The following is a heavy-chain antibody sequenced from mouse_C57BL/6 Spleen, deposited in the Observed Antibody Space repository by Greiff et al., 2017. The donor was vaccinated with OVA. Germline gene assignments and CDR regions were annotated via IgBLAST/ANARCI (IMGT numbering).Heavy chain of an antibody. J-gene: IGHJ2*01. CDR1: GYTFTDYN. D-gene: IGHD4-1*01. CDR2: INPNNGGT. V-gene: IGHV1-18*01. CDR3: ARRLTGTGGYFDY. Sequence: VQLQQSGPELVKPGASVTIPCKASGYTFTDYNMDWVKQSHGKSLEWIGDINPNNGGTIYNQKFKGKATLTVDKSSSTAYMELRSLTSEDTAVYYCARRLTGTGGYFDYWGQGTTLTVSS.